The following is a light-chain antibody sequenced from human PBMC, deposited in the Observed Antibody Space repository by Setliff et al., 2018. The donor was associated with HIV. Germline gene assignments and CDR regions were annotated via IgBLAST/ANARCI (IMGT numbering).Light chain of an antibody. CDR1: SSDVGGYNY. V-gene: IGLV2-14*01. CDR3: TSYTRSSTYV. J-gene: IGLJ1*01. CDR2: EVT. Sequence: QSALTQPASVSGSPGQSITISCTGTSSDVGGYNYVSWYQQHPGKAPKVMIYEVTNRPSGVSNRFSGSKSGNTASLTISGLQAEDEADYYCTSYTRSSTYVFGSGTKVTV.